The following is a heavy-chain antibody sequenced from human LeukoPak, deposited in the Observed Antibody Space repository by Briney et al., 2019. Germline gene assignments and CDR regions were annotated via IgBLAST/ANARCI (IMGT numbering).Heavy chain of an antibody. CDR2: TFYSGST. CDR1: GDSVTTTRSY. Sequence: PSETLSLTCIVSGDSVTTTRSYWGWVRQPPGKGLELLGNTFYSGSTYYSPSLNSRVSISVDTSKNQFSLKLNSVTAADTAVYYCASLRAGSHRDAEYFKNWGQGTLVTVSS. J-gene: IGHJ1*01. CDR3: ASLRAGSHRDAEYFKN. D-gene: IGHD1-26*01. V-gene: IGHV4-39*07.